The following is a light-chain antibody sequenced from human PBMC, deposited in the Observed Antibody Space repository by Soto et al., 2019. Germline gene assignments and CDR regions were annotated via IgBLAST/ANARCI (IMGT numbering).Light chain of an antibody. Sequence: EIVMTQSPATLSVSPGERATLSCRASQSVSSNLGWYQQKPGQAPRLLIFGASTRATGVPARFSGRGSGTEFTLTISSLQSEDFALYYCQQYNNWPPWTFGQGTKVDNK. CDR2: GAS. V-gene: IGKV3-15*01. CDR3: QQYNNWPPWT. J-gene: IGKJ1*01. CDR1: QSVSSN.